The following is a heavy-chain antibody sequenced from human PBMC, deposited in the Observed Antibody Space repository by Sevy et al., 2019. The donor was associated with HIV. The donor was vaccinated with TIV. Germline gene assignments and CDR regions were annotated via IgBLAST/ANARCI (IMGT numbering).Heavy chain of an antibody. V-gene: IGHV3-74*01. Sequence: GGSLRLSCAASGFTFSSYWMHWVRQAPGKGLVWVSRINSDGSRISYADSVKGRFTISRDNAKNTLYLQMNSLRAEDTAVYYCTSGYSNYVFDIWGQGTMVTVSS. CDR2: INSDGSRI. CDR1: GFTFSSYW. D-gene: IGHD5-18*01. CDR3: TSGYSNYVFDI. J-gene: IGHJ3*02.